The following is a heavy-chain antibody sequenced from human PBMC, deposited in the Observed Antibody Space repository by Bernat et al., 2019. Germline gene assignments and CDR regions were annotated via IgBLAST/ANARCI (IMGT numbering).Heavy chain of an antibody. CDR2: SHSGGST. CDR1: GFTVSSKY. D-gene: IGHD4-17*01. V-gene: IGHV3-66*04. J-gene: IGHJ4*02. Sequence: EVQLVESGGGLVQPGGSLRLSCVASGFTVSSKYMSWVRQAPGKGLEWVSISHSGGSTYYSDNVKGRITISRDNSKNTLYLQINGLRAENTAVYYGARHISLGEDYWGQGTLVTVSS. CDR3: ARHISLGEDY.